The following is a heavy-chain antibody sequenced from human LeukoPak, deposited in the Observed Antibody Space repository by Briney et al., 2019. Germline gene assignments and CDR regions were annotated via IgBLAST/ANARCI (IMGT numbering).Heavy chain of an antibody. J-gene: IGHJ4*01. CDR1: GFTFCNAW. V-gene: IGHV3-15*01. D-gene: IGHD4-17*01. CDR2: IKSKNDRGTT. CDR3: TTDRGLYGDYLDY. Sequence: PGGSLRLSCAVSGFTFCNAWVRWVPRAPGKGLEWVGRIKSKNDRGTTDYAAPVKGRFTISRDDSKNTLYLQMNSLKTEDTAVYYCTTDRGLYGDYLDYWGQGTLVTVSS.